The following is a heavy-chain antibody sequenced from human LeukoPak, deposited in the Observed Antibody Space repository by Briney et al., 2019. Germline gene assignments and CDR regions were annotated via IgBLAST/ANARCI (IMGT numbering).Heavy chain of an antibody. D-gene: IGHD1-26*01. CDR2: ISFSSATI. Sequence: GGSLRLSCEASGFTFSSYSMNWVRQAPGKGLEWVSYISFSSATIHYADSVKGRFTISRDNAKNSLFLQMNSLRAEDTALYYCARDKTVGPTLFDFWGHGTMVTVS. CDR3: ARDKTVGPTLFDF. CDR1: GFTFSSYS. J-gene: IGHJ3*01. V-gene: IGHV3-48*04.